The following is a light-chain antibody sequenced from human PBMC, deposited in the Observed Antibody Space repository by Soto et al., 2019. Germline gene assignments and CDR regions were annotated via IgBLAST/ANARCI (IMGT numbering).Light chain of an antibody. V-gene: IGKV1-39*01. CDR1: QSISDY. CDR2: ASS. Sequence: DVQMTQSPSSLSASVGDRVTITCRANQSISDYLNWYRQKPGKAPKFLIYASSSLQSGVPSRFRGSGSGTLFTLTISSLQPEDFATYYCQQSYSTPTITLGHGTRLEIK. CDR3: QQSYSTPTIT. J-gene: IGKJ5*01.